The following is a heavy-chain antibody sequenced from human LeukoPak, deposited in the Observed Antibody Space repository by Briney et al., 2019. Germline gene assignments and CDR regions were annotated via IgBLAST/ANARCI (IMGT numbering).Heavy chain of an antibody. V-gene: IGHV3-21*01. J-gene: IGHJ6*02. CDR1: GFTFSTYW. CDR3: ARVVVVPAASYYYYYGMDV. D-gene: IGHD2-2*01. Sequence: PGGSLRLSCAASGFTFSTYWMSWVRQAPGKGLEWVSSISSSSSYIYYADSVKGRFTISRDNAKNSLYLQMNSLRAEDTAVYYCARVVVVPAASYYYYYGMDVWGQGTTVTVSS. CDR2: ISSSSSYI.